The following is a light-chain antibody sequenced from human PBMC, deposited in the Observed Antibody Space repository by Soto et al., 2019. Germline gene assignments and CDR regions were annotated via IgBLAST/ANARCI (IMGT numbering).Light chain of an antibody. V-gene: IGKV1-5*03. CDR1: QTISSW. Sequence: DIQMTQSPSTLSGSVGDRVTITCRASQTISSWLAWYQQKPGKAPKLLIYKASTLKSGVPSRFSGSGSGTEFTLTISSLQPDDFATYYCQHYNSYSEAFGQGNKGERK. CDR3: QHYNSYSEA. CDR2: KAS. J-gene: IGKJ1*01.